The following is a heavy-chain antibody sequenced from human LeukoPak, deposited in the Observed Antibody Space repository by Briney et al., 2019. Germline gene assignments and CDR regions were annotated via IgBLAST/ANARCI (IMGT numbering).Heavy chain of an antibody. V-gene: IGHV1-24*01. Sequence: ASVKVSCKVSGYTLTELSMHWVRQAPGKGLEWMGGFDPEDGETIYAQKFQGRVTMTEDTSTDTAYMELSSLRSEDTAVYYCARGLIRYSGSKSDWFDPWGQGTLVTVSS. J-gene: IGHJ5*02. CDR3: ARGLIRYSGSKSDWFDP. CDR2: FDPEDGET. CDR1: GYTLTELS. D-gene: IGHD1-26*01.